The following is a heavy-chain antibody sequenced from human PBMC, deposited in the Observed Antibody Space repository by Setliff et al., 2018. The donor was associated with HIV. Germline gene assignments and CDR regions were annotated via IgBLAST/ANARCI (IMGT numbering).Heavy chain of an antibody. CDR1: GYTFISYY. CDR2: INPNSGGT. Sequence: GASVKVSCKASGYTFISYYIHWVRQAPGQGLEWMGWINPNSGGTNYAQKFQGRVTMTRDTSTLTLYMELSSLTSEDTAVYYCARAKAVGGVIITGGLDVWGQGTTVTVSS. V-gene: IGHV1-2*02. J-gene: IGHJ6*02. D-gene: IGHD3-16*02. CDR3: ARAKAVGGVIITGGLDV.